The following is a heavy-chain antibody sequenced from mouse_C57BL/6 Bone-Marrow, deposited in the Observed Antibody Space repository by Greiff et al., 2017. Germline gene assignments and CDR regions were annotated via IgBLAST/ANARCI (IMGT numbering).Heavy chain of an antibody. CDR3: TTDSPFAD. J-gene: IGHJ3*01. Sequence: EVKLVESGAELVRPGASVKLSCTASGFNIKDDYMHWVKQRPEQGLEWIGWIDPENGDTEYASKFQGKATITADTSSNTAYLQLSSLTSEDTAVYYCTTDSPFADWGQGTLVTVSA. V-gene: IGHV14-4*01. CDR1: GFNIKDDY. CDR2: IDPENGDT.